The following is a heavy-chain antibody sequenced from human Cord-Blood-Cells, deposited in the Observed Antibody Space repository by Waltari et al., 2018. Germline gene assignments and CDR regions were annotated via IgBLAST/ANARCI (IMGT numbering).Heavy chain of an antibody. J-gene: IGHJ5*02. V-gene: IGHV3-53*02. CDR1: RITGSRHY. CDR3: ARVGGYCTGGVCTGNNWFDP. Sequence: EVQLVETGGGVIQPGGWLRRACAGSRITGSRHYMSWLRQAPGKALEWFAVIYSGGSTYYADPVKRRFTITRDNPKNTLYLQMNSLRAEDTAVYYCARVGGYCTGGVCTGNNWFDPWGQVTLVTVAS. D-gene: IGHD2-8*02. CDR2: IYSGGST.